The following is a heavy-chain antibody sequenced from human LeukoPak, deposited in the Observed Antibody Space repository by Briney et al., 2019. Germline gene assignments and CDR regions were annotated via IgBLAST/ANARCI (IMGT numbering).Heavy chain of an antibody. Sequence: PGGSLRLSCAASGFTFSSYTMYWVRQAPGKGLEWVSGIRHSDGNTYYADSVKGRFTISSDKSKNILFLQMNSLGAEDTALYYCAKGQETESRLDSWGQGTLVTVSS. CDR1: GFTFSSYT. V-gene: IGHV3-23*01. D-gene: IGHD1-1*01. CDR3: AKGQETESRLDS. CDR2: IRHSDGNT. J-gene: IGHJ4*02.